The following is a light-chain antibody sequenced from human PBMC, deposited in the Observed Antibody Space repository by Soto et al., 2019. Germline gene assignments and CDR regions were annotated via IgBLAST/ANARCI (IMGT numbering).Light chain of an antibody. V-gene: IGKV4-1*01. CDR1: QSVLYSPNGRSY. CDR3: LQHYDIPWT. Sequence: DIVMTQSPDSLAVSLGERATINCKSSQSVLYSPNGRSYLAWYQQKSEQPPKLLISWSSAREYGVPDRFSGSGSGTDFSLSISGLQAEDVGVYYYLQHYDIPWTFGQGTKVDTK. CDR2: WSS. J-gene: IGKJ1*01.